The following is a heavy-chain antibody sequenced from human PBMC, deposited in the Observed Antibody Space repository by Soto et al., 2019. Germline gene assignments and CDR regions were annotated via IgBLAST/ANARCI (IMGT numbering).Heavy chain of an antibody. CDR2: VHSDGSST. Sequence: EVQLVESEGGLVQPGGSLRLSCAASGFTFSYYWMHWVRQAPGQGLVWVSRVHSDGSSTTYADSVKGRFTISRDNAKNTGYLQMNSLRAEDTAVYYCARSDKGAFDLWGQGTMVTVSS. D-gene: IGHD2-21*02. J-gene: IGHJ3*01. CDR3: ARSDKGAFDL. CDR1: GFTFSYYW. V-gene: IGHV3-74*01.